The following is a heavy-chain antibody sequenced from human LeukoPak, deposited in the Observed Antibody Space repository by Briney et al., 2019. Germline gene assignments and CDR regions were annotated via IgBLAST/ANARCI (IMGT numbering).Heavy chain of an antibody. Sequence: AASVKVSCKASGYTFTNYHMHWVRQAPGQGLEWMGIINPGGRSTSYAQKFQGRVTITRDTSTSTVYMELSSLRSEDTAVYYCAREIGPIQLHLWGSAFDYWGQGTLVTVSS. CDR3: AREIGPIQLHLWGSAFDY. V-gene: IGHV1-46*01. CDR2: INPGGRST. CDR1: GYTFTNYH. J-gene: IGHJ4*02. D-gene: IGHD5-24*01.